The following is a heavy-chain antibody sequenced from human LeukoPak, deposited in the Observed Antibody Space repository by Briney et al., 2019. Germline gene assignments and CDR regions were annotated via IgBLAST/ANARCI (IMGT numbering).Heavy chain of an antibody. D-gene: IGHD3-10*01. CDR1: GFTFDDYA. V-gene: IGHV3-9*01. CDR2: ISRDSGTI. CDR3: VKGRSGTLYYFDY. J-gene: IGHJ4*02. Sequence: PGGSLRLSCAASGFTFDDYAMHWVRQAPGKGLEWVSGISRDSGTIVYADSVKGRFTISRGNARNSLYLQMNSLRAEDTAVYYCVKGRSGTLYYFDYWGQGTLVTVSS.